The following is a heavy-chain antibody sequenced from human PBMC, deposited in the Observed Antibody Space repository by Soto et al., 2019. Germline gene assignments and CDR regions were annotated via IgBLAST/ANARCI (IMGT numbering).Heavy chain of an antibody. CDR1: GFTFRSYA. D-gene: IGHD1-26*01. J-gene: IGHJ5*02. CDR3: ARGEWELPRGWLDP. Sequence: PGGSLRLSCAVSGFTFRSYAMYWVRQAPGKGLEWVAVVSYDGNNKYYADSVKGRFTVSRDNSKNTLYLEMNSLRAEDTAVYYCARGEWELPRGWLDPWGQGTLVTVSS. CDR2: VSYDGNNK. V-gene: IGHV3-30-3*01.